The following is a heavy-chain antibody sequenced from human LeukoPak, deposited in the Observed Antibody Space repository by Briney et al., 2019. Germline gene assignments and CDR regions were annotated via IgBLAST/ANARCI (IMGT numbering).Heavy chain of an antibody. CDR3: ARAVAYCGGDCYSPSEFDY. D-gene: IGHD2-21*01. Sequence: GGSLRLSCAASGFTFSDHAMYWVRQAPGKGLEYVSAISSNGGSTYYANSVKGRFTISRDNSKNTLYLQMGSLRAEDMAVYYCARAVAYCGGDCYSPSEFDYWGQGTLVTVSS. CDR1: GFTFSDHA. CDR2: ISSNGGST. V-gene: IGHV3-64*01. J-gene: IGHJ4*02.